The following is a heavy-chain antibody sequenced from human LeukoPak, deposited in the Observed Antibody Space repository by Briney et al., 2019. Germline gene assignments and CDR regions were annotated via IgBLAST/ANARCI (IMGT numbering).Heavy chain of an antibody. CDR3: IRTRYYYDSSGRILDY. Sequence: GGSLRLSCTASGFTFGDYAMSWVRQAPGKGLEWVGFIRSKLYGGTTEHAASVKGRFTISRDDSKSIAYLQMNSLKTEVTAMYFCIRTRYYYDSSGRILDYWGQGTLVTVSS. CDR2: IRSKLYGGTT. V-gene: IGHV3-49*04. J-gene: IGHJ4*02. D-gene: IGHD3-22*01. CDR1: GFTFGDYA.